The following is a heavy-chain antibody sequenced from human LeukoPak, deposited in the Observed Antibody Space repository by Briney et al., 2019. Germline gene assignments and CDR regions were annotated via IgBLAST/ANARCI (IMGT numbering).Heavy chain of an antibody. D-gene: IGHD2-15*01. CDR1: GFTFSYYE. V-gene: IGHV3-21*01. Sequence: PGGSLRLSCAASGFTFSYYEMNWVRQAPGKGLEWVSSISSSSSYIYYADSVKGRFTISRDNAKNSLYLQMNSLRAEDTAVYYCARDRRGCSGGSCYDDYWGQGTLVTVSS. J-gene: IGHJ4*02. CDR2: ISSSSSYI. CDR3: ARDRRGCSGGSCYDDY.